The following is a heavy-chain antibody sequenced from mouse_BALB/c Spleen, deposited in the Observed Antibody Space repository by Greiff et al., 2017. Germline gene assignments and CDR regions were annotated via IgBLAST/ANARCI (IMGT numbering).Heavy chain of an antibody. Sequence: EVQLVESGGDLVKPGGSLKLSCAASGFTFSSYGMSWVRQTPDNRLEWVATISSGGSYTYYPDSVKGRFTISRDNAKNTLYLQMSSLKSEDTAMYYCARHPITTAYYAMDYWGQGTSVTVSS. CDR3: ARHPITTAYYAMDY. CDR2: ISSGGSYT. J-gene: IGHJ4*01. D-gene: IGHD1-2*01. CDR1: GFTFSSYG. V-gene: IGHV5-6*01.